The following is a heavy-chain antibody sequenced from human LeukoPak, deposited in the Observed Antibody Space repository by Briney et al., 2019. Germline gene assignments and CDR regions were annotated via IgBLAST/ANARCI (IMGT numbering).Heavy chain of an antibody. CDR1: GGSISSYY. V-gene: IGHV4-59*01. CDR2: IYYSGST. CDR3: ARVQKVLQEGYYSYRDV. D-gene: IGHD3-10*01. Sequence: SETLSLTCTVSGGSISSYYWRWIRQPPGKGLEWIGYIYYSGSTNYNPSLKSRVTISVDTSKNQLSLKLSSVTAADTAVYYCARVQKVLQEGYYSYRDVWGKGTTVTVSS. J-gene: IGHJ6*03.